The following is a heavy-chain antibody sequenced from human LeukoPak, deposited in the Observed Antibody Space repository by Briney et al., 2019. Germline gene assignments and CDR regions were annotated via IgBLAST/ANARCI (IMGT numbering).Heavy chain of an antibody. V-gene: IGHV3-53*01. J-gene: IGHJ4*02. Sequence: GGSLRLSCAASGFTVSSNYMSWVRQAPGKGLEWVSVIYSGGSTYYADSVKGRVTISRDNSKNTLYLQMNSLRAEDTAVYYCARGVGSYYFDYWGQGTLVTVSS. D-gene: IGHD1-26*01. CDR2: IYSGGST. CDR3: ARGVGSYYFDY. CDR1: GFTVSSNY.